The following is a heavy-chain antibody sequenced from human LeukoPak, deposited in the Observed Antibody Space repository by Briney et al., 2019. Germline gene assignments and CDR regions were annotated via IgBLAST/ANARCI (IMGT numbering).Heavy chain of an antibody. V-gene: IGHV3-20*04. CDR1: GFTFDDYG. CDR3: ARVARLGELSPIDY. J-gene: IGHJ4*02. Sequence: GGSLRLSRAASGFTFDDYGMSWVRQAPGKGLEWVSGINWNGGSTGYADSVKGRFTISRDNAKNSLYLQMNSLRAEDTALYYCARVARLGELSPIDYWGQGTLVTVSS. D-gene: IGHD3-16*02. CDR2: INWNGGST.